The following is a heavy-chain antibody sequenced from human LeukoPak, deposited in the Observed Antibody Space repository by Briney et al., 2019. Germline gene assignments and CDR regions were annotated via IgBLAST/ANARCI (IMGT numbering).Heavy chain of an antibody. Sequence: GGSLRLSCAASGFTFSSYWMHWVRQAPGKGLVWVSRINSDGSSTSYADSVKGRFTISGDNAKNTLYLQMNSLRAEDTAVYYCARDWTCTNGVCYIYDYWGQGTLVTVSS. CDR3: ARDWTCTNGVCYIYDY. D-gene: IGHD2-8*01. CDR2: INSDGSST. V-gene: IGHV3-74*01. J-gene: IGHJ4*02. CDR1: GFTFSSYW.